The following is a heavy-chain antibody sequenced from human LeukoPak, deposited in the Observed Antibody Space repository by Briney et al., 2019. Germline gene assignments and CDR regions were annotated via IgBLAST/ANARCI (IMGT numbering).Heavy chain of an antibody. V-gene: IGHV1-2*02. D-gene: IGHD3-10*01. CDR1: GYIFTDYY. CDR3: ARDHYYGSGSYQGT. J-gene: IGHJ5*02. Sequence: ASVKVSCKASGYIFTDYYTHWVRQAPGQGLEWMGWINPNSGGTNYAQKFQGRVTMTRDTSISTAYMELSRLRSDDTAVYYCARDHYYGSGSYQGTWGQGTLVTVSS. CDR2: INPNSGGT.